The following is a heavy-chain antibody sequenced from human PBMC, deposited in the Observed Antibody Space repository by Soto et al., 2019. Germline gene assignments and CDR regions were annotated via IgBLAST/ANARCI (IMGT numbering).Heavy chain of an antibody. V-gene: IGHV6-1*01. D-gene: IGHD1-26*01. Sequence: SQTLSLTCAISGDSVSSKSAAWNWIRQSPSRGLEWLGRTYYRSKWSTDYAVSVKSRITINPDTSKNQFSLHLNSVTPEDTAVYCCTRALSGSYDSWGQGTLVTVSS. J-gene: IGHJ5*01. CDR2: TYYRSKWST. CDR3: TRALSGSYDS. CDR1: GDSVSSKSAA.